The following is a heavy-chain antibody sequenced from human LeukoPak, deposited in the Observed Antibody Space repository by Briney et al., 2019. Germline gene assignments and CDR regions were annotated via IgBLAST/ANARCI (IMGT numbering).Heavy chain of an antibody. CDR1: GFTFSNYW. J-gene: IGHJ3*02. D-gene: IGHD2-8*01. Sequence: GGSLRLSCAASGFTFSNYWMTWVRQAPGKGLEWVSSISSSSSYIYYADSVKGRFTISRDNAKNSLYLQMNSLRAEDMAVYYCARVAGGVLTDAFDIWGQGTMVTVSS. CDR3: ARVAGGVLTDAFDI. V-gene: IGHV3-21*06. CDR2: ISSSSSYI.